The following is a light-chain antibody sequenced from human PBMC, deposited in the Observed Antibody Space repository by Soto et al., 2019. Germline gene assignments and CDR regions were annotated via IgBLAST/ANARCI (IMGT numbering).Light chain of an antibody. Sequence: IVMTQSPGTLSVSPGERATLSCRASQSVSSNLAWYQQKPGQAPSLLIYGASTRATGIPARFSGSGSGTEFALTISSLQSEDFAVYYCQQYNNWPRTFGQGTK. V-gene: IGKV3-15*01. CDR3: QQYNNWPRT. CDR1: QSVSSN. J-gene: IGKJ1*01. CDR2: GAS.